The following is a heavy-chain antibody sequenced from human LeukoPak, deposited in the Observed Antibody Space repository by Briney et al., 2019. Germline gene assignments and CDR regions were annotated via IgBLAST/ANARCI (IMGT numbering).Heavy chain of an antibody. J-gene: IGHJ3*02. D-gene: IGHD3-9*01. CDR2: ISSSGGST. V-gene: IGHV3-64D*06. CDR1: GFTFSRYA. CDR3: VKSAGFDWLSPLDAFDI. Sequence: PGGSLRLSCSASGFTFSRYAMHWVRQAPGKGLEYVSAISSSGGSTYYADSVKGRFTISRDNSKDTLYLQMRSLRAEDTTVYYCVKSAGFDWLSPLDAFDIWGQGTMVTVSS.